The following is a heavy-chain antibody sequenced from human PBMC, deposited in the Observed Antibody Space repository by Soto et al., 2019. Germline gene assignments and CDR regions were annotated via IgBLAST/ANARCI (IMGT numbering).Heavy chain of an antibody. CDR1: GGSISSGGYY. V-gene: IGHV4-31*03. Sequence: QVQLQESGPGLVKPSQTLSLTCTVSGGSISSGGYYWSWIRQHPGKGLEWIGYIYYSGSTYYNPSLKSRVTISVDTSKIQFALKLSSVTAADTAVYYCARSPVVSGYYSFFDYWGQGTLVTVSS. CDR3: ARSPVVSGYYSFFDY. CDR2: IYYSGST. D-gene: IGHD3-9*01. J-gene: IGHJ4*02.